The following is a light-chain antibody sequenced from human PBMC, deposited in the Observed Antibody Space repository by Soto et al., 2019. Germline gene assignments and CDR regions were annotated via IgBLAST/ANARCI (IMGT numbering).Light chain of an antibody. CDR1: SSDVGGYNY. CDR3: SSYAGSNNVVV. Sequence: QSALTQPPSASGSPGQSVTISCTGTSSDVGGYNYVPWYQQHPGKAPKPMIYEVSKRPSGVPDRFSGSKSGNTASLTVSGLQAEDEADYYCSSYAGSNNVVVFGGGTKVTVL. CDR2: EVS. V-gene: IGLV2-8*01. J-gene: IGLJ2*01.